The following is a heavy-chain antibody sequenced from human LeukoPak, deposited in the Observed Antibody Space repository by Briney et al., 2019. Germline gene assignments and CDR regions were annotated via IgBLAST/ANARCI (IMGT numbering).Heavy chain of an antibody. Sequence: GGSLRLSCAASGFTFSSYSMNWVRQAPGKGLEWVSSISSSSSYIYYADSVKGRFTISRDNAKNSLYLQMNSLRAEDTAAYYCARDLQGGSSSWYWGTAYFDYWGQGTLVTVSS. CDR2: ISSSSSYI. CDR1: GFTFSSYS. V-gene: IGHV3-21*01. CDR3: ARDLQGGSSSWYWGTAYFDY. D-gene: IGHD6-13*01. J-gene: IGHJ4*02.